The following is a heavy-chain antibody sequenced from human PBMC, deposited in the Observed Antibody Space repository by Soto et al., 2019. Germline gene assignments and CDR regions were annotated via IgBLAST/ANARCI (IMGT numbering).Heavy chain of an antibody. CDR1: GYKVSTWHNFTSYW. D-gene: IGHD2-8*01. J-gene: IGHJ6*04. CDR3: ARPGHSNDHYYGMAV. V-gene: IGHV5-51*01. Sequence: PGESLKISCMGSGYKVSTWHNFTSYWIAWVRQMPGEGLEWMGIIYPGDSDTRYSPSFQGQVTISADKSINSVYLQWSSLKASDTATFYFARPGHSNDHYYGMAVWGKGTTVTVSS. CDR2: IYPGDSDT.